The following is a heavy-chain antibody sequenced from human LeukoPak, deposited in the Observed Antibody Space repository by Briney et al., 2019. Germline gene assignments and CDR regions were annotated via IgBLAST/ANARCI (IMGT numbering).Heavy chain of an antibody. CDR1: GFTFSSYW. D-gene: IGHD6-19*01. CDR2: INSDGSST. CDR3: ARDPAVAGNDWFDP. V-gene: IGHV3-74*01. J-gene: IGHJ5*02. Sequence: GGSLRLSCAASGFTFSSYWMHWVRQAPGKGLVWVSRINSDGSSTSYADSVKGRFTISRDNAKNTLYLQMNSLRAEDTAVHYCARDPAVAGNDWFDPWGQGTLVTVSS.